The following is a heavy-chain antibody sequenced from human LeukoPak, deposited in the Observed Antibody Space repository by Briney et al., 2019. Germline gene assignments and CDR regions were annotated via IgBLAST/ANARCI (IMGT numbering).Heavy chain of an antibody. CDR1: GFTFSSYS. CDR2: VSSSSSYI. J-gene: IGHJ4*02. D-gene: IGHD5-12*01. Sequence: PGGSLRLSCAASGFTFSSYSMNWVRQAPGKGLEWVSSVSSSSSYIYYADSVKGRFTISRDNAKNSLYLQMNSLRAEDTAVYYCARDPWDPVGGYDIGGFDYWGQGTLVTVSS. CDR3: ARDPWDPVGGYDIGGFDY. V-gene: IGHV3-21*01.